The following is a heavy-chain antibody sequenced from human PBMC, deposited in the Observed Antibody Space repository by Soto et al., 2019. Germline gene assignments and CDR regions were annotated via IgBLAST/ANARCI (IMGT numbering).Heavy chain of an antibody. CDR1: GGSISSGGFS. CDR2: IYYSGGT. D-gene: IGHD2-15*01. CDR3: ARGSRTSFDY. V-gene: IGHV4-30-2*01. Sequence: SETLSLTCAVSGGSISSGGFSWTWIRQPPGKGLEFIGYIYYSGGTYYNPSLKSRVTISVDRSKNQFSLRLSSATAADTAVYYCARGSRTSFDYWGQGTLVTVSS. J-gene: IGHJ4*02.